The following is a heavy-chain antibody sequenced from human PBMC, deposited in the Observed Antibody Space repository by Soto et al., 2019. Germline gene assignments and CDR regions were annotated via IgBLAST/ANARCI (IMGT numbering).Heavy chain of an antibody. J-gene: IGHJ4*02. CDR3: AKVPGVGDGPDFDY. CDR1: GFTFSSYG. CDR2: ISYDGSNK. Sequence: QVQLVESGGGVVQPGRSLRLSCAASGFTFSSYGMHWVRQAPGKGLEWVAVISYDGSNKYYADSVKGRFTISRDNSKNTLYLQMNSLRAEDTAVYYCAKVPGVGDGPDFDYWGQGTLVTVSS. D-gene: IGHD7-27*01. V-gene: IGHV3-30*18.